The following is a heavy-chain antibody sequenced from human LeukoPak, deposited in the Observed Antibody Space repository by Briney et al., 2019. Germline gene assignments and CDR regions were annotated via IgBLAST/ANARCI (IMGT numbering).Heavy chain of an antibody. Sequence: ASVKVPCKASGYTFTGYYMHWVRQAPGQGLEWMGWINPNSGGTNYAQKFQGRVTMTRDTSISTAHMELSRLRSDDTAVYYCARKGELLHWGYYYYYMDVWGKGTTVTVSS. J-gene: IGHJ6*03. CDR3: ARKGELLHWGYYYYYMDV. CDR1: GYTFTGYY. CDR2: INPNSGGT. V-gene: IGHV1-2*02. D-gene: IGHD1-26*01.